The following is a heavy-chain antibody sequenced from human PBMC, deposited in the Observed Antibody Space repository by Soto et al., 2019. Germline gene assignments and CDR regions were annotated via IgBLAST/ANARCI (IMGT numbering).Heavy chain of an antibody. CDR3: ARCPQPPDTADPYAVDV. J-gene: IGHJ6*02. Sequence: QVQLVQSGTEVKKPGASVQVSCKASGGTFSRSGFHWVRQAPGQGREWMGMIVPSVDTTNYAQKFQARVTISADQFTSTVYMELRSLRSEDTAVYYCARCPQPPDTADPYAVDVWGQGTRVIVSS. V-gene: IGHV1-69*18. CDR2: IVPSVDTT. CDR1: GGTFSRSG. D-gene: IGHD5-18*01.